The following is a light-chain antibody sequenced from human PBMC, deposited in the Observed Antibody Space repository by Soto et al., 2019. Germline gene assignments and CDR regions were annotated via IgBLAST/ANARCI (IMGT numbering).Light chain of an antibody. CDR2: GAS. Sequence: EIVLTQSPGTLSLSPGERATLSCRASQSVSSSYLAWYQQKPGQAPRPLIYGASSRATGIPDRFSGSGSGXDFTXTISRLEPEDFAVYYCLQYGSSPYT. CDR1: QSVSSSY. V-gene: IGKV3-20*01. CDR3: LQYGSSPYT. J-gene: IGKJ2*01.